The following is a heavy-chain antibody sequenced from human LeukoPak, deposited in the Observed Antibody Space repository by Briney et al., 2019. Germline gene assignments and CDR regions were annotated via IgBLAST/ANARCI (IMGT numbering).Heavy chain of an antibody. CDR2: IYWDDDK. Sequence: ESGPTLVNPTQTLTLTCTFSGSSLSTSGVGVGWIRQPPGKALEWLGLIYWDDDKRYSPSLKSRLTITKDTSKNQVVLTMTNMDPVDTATYYCAHTESIAAPLGTWFDPWGQGTLVTVSS. D-gene: IGHD6-6*01. CDR1: GSSLSTSGVG. J-gene: IGHJ5*02. V-gene: IGHV2-5*02. CDR3: AHTESIAAPLGTWFDP.